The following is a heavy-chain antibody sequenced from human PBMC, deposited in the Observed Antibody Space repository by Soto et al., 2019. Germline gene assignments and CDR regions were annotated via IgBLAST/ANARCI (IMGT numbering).Heavy chain of an antibody. D-gene: IGHD3-3*01. CDR1: GFTFSSYA. Sequence: HPGGSLRLSCAASGFTFSSYAMHWVRQAPGKGLEWVAVISYDGSNKYYADSVKGRFTISRDNSKNTLYLQMNSLRAEDTAVYYCARDTLNYDFWSGSASVYYYYGMDVWGQGTTVTVS. CDR3: ARDTLNYDFWSGSASVYYYYGMDV. J-gene: IGHJ6*02. CDR2: ISYDGSNK. V-gene: IGHV3-30-3*01.